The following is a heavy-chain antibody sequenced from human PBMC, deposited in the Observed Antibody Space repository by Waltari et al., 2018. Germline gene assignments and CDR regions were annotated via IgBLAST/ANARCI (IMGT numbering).Heavy chain of an antibody. CDR2: IYYSGST. CDR1: GGSIRSSSYY. Sequence: QLQLQESGPGLVKPSETLSLTCTVSGGSIRSSSYYWGWIRQPPGKGLEWIGIIYYSGSTYYNPSLKSRVTISVDTSKNQFSLKLSSVTAADTAVYYCQAGSGAPTYYYYYYMDVWGKGTTVTVSS. J-gene: IGHJ6*03. D-gene: IGHD3-10*01. V-gene: IGHV4-39*01. CDR3: QAGSGAPTYYYYYYMDV.